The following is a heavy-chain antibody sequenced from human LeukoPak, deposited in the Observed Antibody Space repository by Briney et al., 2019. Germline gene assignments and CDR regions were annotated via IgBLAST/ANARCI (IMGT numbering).Heavy chain of an antibody. J-gene: IGHJ4*02. V-gene: IGHV1-46*01. CDR1: GYTFTSYY. D-gene: IGHD3-3*01. CDR3: ARNGISIFGVVYSYFFDY. Sequence: ASVKVSCKASGYTFTSYYIHWVRQAPGQGLEWMGIINPSGGGTTYAQKFQGRVTMTTDMSTSSVYMELSSLRSEDTAVYYCARNGISIFGVVYSYFFDYWGQGTLVTVS. CDR2: INPSGGGT.